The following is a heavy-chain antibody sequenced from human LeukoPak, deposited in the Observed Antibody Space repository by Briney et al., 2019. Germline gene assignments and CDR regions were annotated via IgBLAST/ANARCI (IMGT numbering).Heavy chain of an antibody. D-gene: IGHD3-10*02. CDR2: ISSSGSTI. CDR1: GFTLSSYE. Sequence: GGSLRLSCAASGFTLSSYEMNWVRQALGKGLEWVPYISSSGSTIYYGDSVKGRFTISRDNAKNSVYLQMNSLRAEDTAVYYCAELGITMIGGVWGKGTTVTISS. J-gene: IGHJ6*04. CDR3: AELGITMIGGV. V-gene: IGHV3-48*03.